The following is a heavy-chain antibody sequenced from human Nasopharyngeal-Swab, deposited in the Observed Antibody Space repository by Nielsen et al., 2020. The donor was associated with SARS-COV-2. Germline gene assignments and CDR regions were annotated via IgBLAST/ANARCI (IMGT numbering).Heavy chain of an antibody. Sequence: ASVKVSCKVSGYTLTELSMHWVRQAPGKGLEWMGGFDPEDGETIYAQKFQGRVTMTEDTSTDTAYMELSSLRSEDTAVYYCATALMTTVTKGWFDPWGQGTLVTVSS. CDR2: FDPEDGET. V-gene: IGHV1-24*01. J-gene: IGHJ5*02. CDR1: GYTLTELS. CDR3: ATALMTTVTKGWFDP. D-gene: IGHD4-17*01.